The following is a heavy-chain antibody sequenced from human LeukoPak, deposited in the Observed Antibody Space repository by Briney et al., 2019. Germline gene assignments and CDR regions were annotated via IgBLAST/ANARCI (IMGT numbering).Heavy chain of an antibody. CDR3: AKDDGSGSSSYYGMDV. Sequence: GGALRLSCAASGFPFDDYTVHWGRQAPGKGLGWVSLISWDGGSTYYADSVKGRFTISRDNSKNSLYLQMNSLRTEDTALYYCAKDDGSGSSSYYGMDVWGQGTTVTVSS. J-gene: IGHJ6*02. CDR1: GFPFDDYT. CDR2: ISWDGGST. V-gene: IGHV3-43*01. D-gene: IGHD3-10*01.